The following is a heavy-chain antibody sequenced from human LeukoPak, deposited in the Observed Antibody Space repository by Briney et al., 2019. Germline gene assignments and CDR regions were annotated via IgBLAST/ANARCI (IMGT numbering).Heavy chain of an antibody. D-gene: IGHD6-19*01. CDR2: ISWNSGSI. CDR3: AKEAVAGTVDY. J-gene: IGHJ4*02. Sequence: PGGSLRLSCAASGFTFDDYAMHWVRRAPGKGLEWVSGISWNSGSIGYADSVKGRFTISRDNAKNSLYLQMNSLRAEDTALYYCAKEAVAGTVDYWGQGTLVTVSS. V-gene: IGHV3-9*01. CDR1: GFTFDDYA.